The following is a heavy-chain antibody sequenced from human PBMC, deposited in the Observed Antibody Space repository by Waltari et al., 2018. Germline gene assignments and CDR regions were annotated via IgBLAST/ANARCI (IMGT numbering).Heavy chain of an antibody. J-gene: IGHJ4*02. V-gene: IGHV1-46*01. CDR3: TRARGGSNYFDF. Sequence: QVQLVQSGAEVPKPGASVKISCKASGYAFITHYMHWVRQAPGQGLEWMGVINPGDGTTMYAQKFKGRVTMTRDTSTDTVFMELNSLTSDDTAVYFCTRARGGSNYFDFWGQGTLVTVSS. CDR2: INPGDGTT. CDR1: GYAFITHY. D-gene: IGHD3-16*01.